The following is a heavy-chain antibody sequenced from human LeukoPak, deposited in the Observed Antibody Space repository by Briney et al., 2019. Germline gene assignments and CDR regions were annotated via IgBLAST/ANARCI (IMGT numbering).Heavy chain of an antibody. CDR3: ARAVGATYFDY. D-gene: IGHD1-26*01. CDR1: GFTFSSYG. J-gene: IGHJ4*02. Sequence: GGSLRLSCAASGFTFSSYGMHWVRQAPGKGLEWVAVISYDGSNKYYVDSVKGRFTISRDNAKNSLYLQMNSLRAEDTAVYYCARAVGATYFDYWGQGTLVTVSS. CDR2: ISYDGSNK. V-gene: IGHV3-30*03.